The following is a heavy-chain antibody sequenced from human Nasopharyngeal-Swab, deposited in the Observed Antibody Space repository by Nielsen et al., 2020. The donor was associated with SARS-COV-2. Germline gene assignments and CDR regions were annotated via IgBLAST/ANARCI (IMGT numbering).Heavy chain of an antibody. J-gene: IGHJ4*02. D-gene: IGHD3-22*01. CDR1: GGSISSGGYY. V-gene: IGHV4-61*08. CDR2: IYYSGST. Sequence: SETLSLTCTLSGGSISSGGYYWSWIRQHPGKGLEWIVYIYYSGSTNYNPSLKSRVTTSVDTSKNQFSLKLSSVTAADTAVYYCARHSGYDIDYWGQGTLVTVSS. CDR3: ARHSGYDIDY.